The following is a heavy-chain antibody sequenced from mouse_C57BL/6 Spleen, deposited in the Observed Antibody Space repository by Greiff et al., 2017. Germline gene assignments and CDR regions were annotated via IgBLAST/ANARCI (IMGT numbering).Heavy chain of an antibody. CDR1: GYTFTSYW. Sequence: VQLVESGAELVKPGASVKLSCKASGYTFTSYWMQWVKQRPGPGLEWIGEIDPSDSYTNYNQKLKGKATLTVDTASSTAYMQLSSLTSEDSAVYYCARRGTMVRGAMDYWGQGTSVTVSS. V-gene: IGHV1-50*01. CDR2: IDPSDSYT. CDR3: ARRGTMVRGAMDY. D-gene: IGHD2-2*01. J-gene: IGHJ4*01.